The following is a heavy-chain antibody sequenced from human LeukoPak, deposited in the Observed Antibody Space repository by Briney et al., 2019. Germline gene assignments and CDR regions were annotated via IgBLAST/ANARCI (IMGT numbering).Heavy chain of an antibody. V-gene: IGHV1-2*02. D-gene: IGHD3-22*01. Sequence: GASVKVSCKASGYTFTGYYMHWVRQAPGQGLEWMGWINPNSGGTNYAQKFQGRVTMTRDTSISTAYMELSRLRSDDTAVYYRAREEYYYDSSGYYYLVDYWGQGTLVTVSS. CDR1: GYTFTGYY. CDR2: INPNSGGT. J-gene: IGHJ4*02. CDR3: AREEYYYDSSGYYYLVDY.